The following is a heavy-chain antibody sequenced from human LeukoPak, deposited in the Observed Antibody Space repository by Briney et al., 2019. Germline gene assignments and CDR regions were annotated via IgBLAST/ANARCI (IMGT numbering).Heavy chain of an antibody. CDR3: ARDSHYGYTNSWYHLVHIDY. D-gene: IGHD6-13*01. V-gene: IGHV3-74*01. CDR1: GFTFSSHW. CDR2: INSDGSST. J-gene: IGHJ4*02. Sequence: GGSLRLSCAASGFTFSSHWMHWVRQAPGKGLVWVSRINSDGSSTSYADSVKGRFTISRDNAKHSLELQMNSLRAEDTAVYYCARDSHYGYTNSWYHLVHIDYWGQGTLVTVSS.